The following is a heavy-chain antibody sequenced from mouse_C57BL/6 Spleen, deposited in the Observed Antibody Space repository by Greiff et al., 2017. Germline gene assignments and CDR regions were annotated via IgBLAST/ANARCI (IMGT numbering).Heavy chain of an antibody. D-gene: IGHD1-1*01. J-gene: IGHJ1*03. V-gene: IGHV5-16*01. CDR1: GFTFSDYY. Sequence: DVKLVESEGGLVQPGSSMKLSCTASGFTFSDYYMAWVRQVPEKGLEWVANINYDGSSTYYLDSLKSRFIISRDNAKNILYLQMSSLKSEDTATYYCARGGDYYGSSYVGYFDVWGTGTTVTVSS. CDR3: ARGGDYYGSSYVGYFDV. CDR2: INYDGSST.